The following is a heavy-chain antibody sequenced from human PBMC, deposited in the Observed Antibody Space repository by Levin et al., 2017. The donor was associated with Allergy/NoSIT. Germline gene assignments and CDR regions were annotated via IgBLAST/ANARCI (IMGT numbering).Heavy chain of an antibody. CDR3: ARDSHGYLESSQNFYFDY. J-gene: IGHJ4*02. Sequence: GASVKVSCKASGFTFDYYGFSWVRQAPGQGLEWVGWVRASNGDTKYAQKWQGRVTMTTSANAAFMELRSLRSDDTAVYYCARDSHGYLESSQNFYFDYWGQGTLVTVSS. D-gene: IGHD3-3*01. CDR1: GFTFDYYG. CDR2: VRASNGDT. V-gene: IGHV1-18*01.